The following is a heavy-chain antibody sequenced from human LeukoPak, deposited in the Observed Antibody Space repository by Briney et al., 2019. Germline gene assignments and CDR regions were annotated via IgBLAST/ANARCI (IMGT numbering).Heavy chain of an antibody. Sequence: GESLKISCKGSGYSFTSYWIGWVRQMPGKGLEWMGIIYPGDSDTRYSPSFQGQVTISADKSISTAYLQWSSLKASDTAMYYCARQAGSGSYYTGLDYYYYMDVWGKGTTVTISS. CDR1: GYSFTSYW. D-gene: IGHD3-10*01. J-gene: IGHJ6*03. CDR3: ARQAGSGSYYTGLDYYYYMDV. V-gene: IGHV5-51*01. CDR2: IYPGDSDT.